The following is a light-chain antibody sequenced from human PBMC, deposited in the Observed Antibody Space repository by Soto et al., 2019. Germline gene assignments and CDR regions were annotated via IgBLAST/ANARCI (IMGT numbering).Light chain of an antibody. CDR2: DAS. CDR3: QQYNSYSRT. Sequence: DIQMTQSPSTLSASVGDRVTVTCRASQSINNWLAWYQQKPGKAPKVLIYDASSLESGVPSRFSGSGSGTEFTLTISSLQPDDFATYYCQQYNSYSRTFGQGTKV. CDR1: QSINNW. J-gene: IGKJ1*01. V-gene: IGKV1-5*01.